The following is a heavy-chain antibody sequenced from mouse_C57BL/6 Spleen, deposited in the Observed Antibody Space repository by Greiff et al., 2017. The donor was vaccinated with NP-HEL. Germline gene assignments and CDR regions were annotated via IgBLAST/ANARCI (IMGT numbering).Heavy chain of an antibody. V-gene: IGHV3-6*01. CDR2: ISYDGSN. Sequence: EVQLKESGPGLVKPSQSLSLTCSVTGYSITSGYYWNWIRQFPGNKLEWMGYISYDGSNNYNPSLKNRISITRDTSKNQFFLKLNSVTTEDTATYYCASALSRDFDYWGQGTTLTVSS. CDR1: GYSITSGYY. CDR3: ASALSRDFDY. J-gene: IGHJ2*01. D-gene: IGHD3-3*01.